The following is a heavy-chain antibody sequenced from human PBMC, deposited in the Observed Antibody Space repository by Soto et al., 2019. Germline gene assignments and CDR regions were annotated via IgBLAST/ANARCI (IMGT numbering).Heavy chain of an antibody. CDR1: GYTFTSYF. J-gene: IGHJ4*02. V-gene: IGHV1-18*01. CDR3: ARGLPPSDY. Sequence: QVQLVQSGAEVKKPGASVKVSCKPSGYTFTSYFISWVRQAPGQGVEWMGWISAYNGNTNYVQKLQGRVTMTPDTPTTTAYMGLRSLRSVDTAVNYCARGLPPSDYGGQGTLVTVPS. CDR2: ISAYNGNT.